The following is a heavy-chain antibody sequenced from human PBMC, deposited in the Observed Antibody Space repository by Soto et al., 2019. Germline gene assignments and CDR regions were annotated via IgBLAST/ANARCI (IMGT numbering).Heavy chain of an antibody. CDR3: ARGGYCSGGSCYSRGNDY. J-gene: IGHJ4*02. CDR1: GFTFSSYG. D-gene: IGHD2-15*01. CDR2: IWYDGSNK. V-gene: IGHV3-33*01. Sequence: QVQLVESGGGVVQPGRSLRLSCAASGFTFSSYGMHWVRQAPGKGLEWVAVIWYDGSNKYYADSVKGRFTISRDNSKNTLYLQINSLRAEDTAVYYCARGGYCSGGSCYSRGNDYWGQGTLVTVSS.